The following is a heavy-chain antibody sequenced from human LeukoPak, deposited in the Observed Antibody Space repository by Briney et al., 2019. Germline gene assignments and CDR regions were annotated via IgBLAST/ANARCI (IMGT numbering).Heavy chain of an antibody. D-gene: IGHD6-19*01. J-gene: IGHJ4*02. CDR1: GYTFTSYG. V-gene: IGHV1-18*01. CDR3: ARDRAVGSGWYEGDY. Sequence: ASVKVSCKASGYTFTSYGISWVRQAPGQGLEWMGWISAYNGNTNYAQKLQGRVTMTTDTSTSTAYMELSRLRSDDTAVYYCARDRAVGSGWYEGDYWGQGTLVTVSS. CDR2: ISAYNGNT.